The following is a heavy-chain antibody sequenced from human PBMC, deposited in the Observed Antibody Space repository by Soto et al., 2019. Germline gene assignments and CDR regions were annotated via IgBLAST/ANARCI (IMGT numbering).Heavy chain of an antibody. J-gene: IGHJ3*02. D-gene: IGHD3-22*01. V-gene: IGHV4-31*03. Sequence: SETLSLTCTVSGGSISSGGYYWSWIRQHPGKGLEWIGYIYYSGSTYYNPSLKGRVTISVDTSKNQFSLKLSSVTAADTAVYYCARARYYYDSSGYYYFDAFDIWGQGTMVTVSS. CDR1: GGSISSGGYY. CDR2: IYYSGST. CDR3: ARARYYYDSSGYYYFDAFDI.